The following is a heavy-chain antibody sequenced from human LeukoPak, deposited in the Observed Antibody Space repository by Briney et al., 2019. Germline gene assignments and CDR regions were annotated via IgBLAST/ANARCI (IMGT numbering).Heavy chain of an antibody. J-gene: IGHJ6*03. CDR2: ISAYNGNT. Sequence: ASVKVSCKASGYTFTSYGISWVRQAPGQGLEWTGWISAYNGNTNYAQKLQGRVTMTTDTSTSTAYMELRSLRSDDTAVYYCARDFRYSYGYYYYYYMDVWGKGTTVTISS. CDR1: GYTFTSYG. V-gene: IGHV1-18*01. CDR3: ARDFRYSYGYYYYYYMDV. D-gene: IGHD5-18*01.